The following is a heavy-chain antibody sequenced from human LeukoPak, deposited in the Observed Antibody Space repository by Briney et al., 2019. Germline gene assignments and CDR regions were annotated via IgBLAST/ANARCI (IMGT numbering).Heavy chain of an antibody. V-gene: IGHV3-74*01. CDR3: ARGPHGATRVFDY. J-gene: IGHJ4*02. D-gene: IGHD1-26*01. Sequence: GGSLRLSCAASGFTFSSYWMHWVRQAPGKGLVWVSRINSDGSSTSYADSVKGRFTISRDNAENTLYLQMNSLRAEDTAVYYCARGPHGATRVFDYWGQGTLVTVSS. CDR2: INSDGSST. CDR1: GFTFSSYW.